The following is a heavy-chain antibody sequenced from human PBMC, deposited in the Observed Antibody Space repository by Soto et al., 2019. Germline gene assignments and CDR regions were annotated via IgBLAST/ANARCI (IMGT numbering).Heavy chain of an antibody. J-gene: IGHJ6*02. CDR3: ATSMVRGVLYYYYYGMDG. Sequence: PGGSLRLSCAASGFTFSSYGMHWVRQAPGKGLEWVAVIWYDGSNKYYADSVKGRFTISRDNSKNTLYLQMNSLRAEDTAVYYCATSMVRGVLYYYYYGMDGWGQGTTVTVAS. V-gene: IGHV3-33*01. CDR2: IWYDGSNK. CDR1: GFTFSSYG. D-gene: IGHD3-10*01.